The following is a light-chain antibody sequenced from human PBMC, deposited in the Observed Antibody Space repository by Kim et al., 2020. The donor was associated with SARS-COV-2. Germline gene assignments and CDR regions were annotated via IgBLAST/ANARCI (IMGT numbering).Light chain of an antibody. V-gene: IGLV3-21*01. J-gene: IGLJ3*02. Sequence: SYELTQPPSLSVAPGKTATITCGGNNIGTKSVHWYQQKPGQAPILVIFFDSDRPSVIPERFSGSNSGNTAALTISRVEAGDEADYFCQLWDSASDQWVFG. CDR1: NIGTKS. CDR2: FDS. CDR3: QLWDSASDQWV.